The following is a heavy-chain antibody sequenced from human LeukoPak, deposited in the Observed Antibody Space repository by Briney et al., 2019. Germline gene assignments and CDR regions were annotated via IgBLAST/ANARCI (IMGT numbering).Heavy chain of an antibody. D-gene: IGHD6-13*01. CDR2: IYYSGST. CDR3: YYYYYMDV. J-gene: IGHJ6*03. Sequence: SETLSLTCNVSGGSISSYYWSWIRQPPGKGLEWIGYIYYSGSTNYNPSLKSRVTISVDTSKNQSDTAVYYCARGHSSSWYDYYYYYMDVWGKGTTVTVSS. CDR1: GGSISSYY. V-gene: IGHV4-59*01.